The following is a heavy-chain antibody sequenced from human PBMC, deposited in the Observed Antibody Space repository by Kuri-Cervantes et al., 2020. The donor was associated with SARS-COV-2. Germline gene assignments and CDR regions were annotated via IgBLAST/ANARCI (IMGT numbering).Heavy chain of an antibody. CDR1: GFTFSSYA. D-gene: IGHD2-2*02. V-gene: IGHV3-30-3*01. Sequence: GGSLRLSCAASGFTFSSYAMHWVRQAPGKGLEWVAVISYDGSNKYYPDSVKGRFTISRDNSKNTLYLQMNSLRPEDTAVYYCARDAQTILALSYFDYWGQGTVVTVSS. CDR2: ISYDGSNK. J-gene: IGHJ4*02. CDR3: ARDAQTILALSYFDY.